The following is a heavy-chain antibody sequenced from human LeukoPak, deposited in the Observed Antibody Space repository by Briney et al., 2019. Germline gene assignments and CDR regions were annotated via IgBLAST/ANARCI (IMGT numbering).Heavy chain of an antibody. CDR1: GYIFTSYY. J-gene: IGHJ4*02. V-gene: IGHV1-46*01. D-gene: IGHD1-1*01. CDR2: INPSGGST. Sequence: ASVKVSCKASGYIFTSYYMHWVRQAPGQGLEWMGIINPSGGSTSYAQKFQGRVTMTRDMSTSTVYMELSSLRSEDTAVYYCARDGRGYNWNDVPIDYWGQGTLVTVSS. CDR3: ARDGRGYNWNDVPIDY.